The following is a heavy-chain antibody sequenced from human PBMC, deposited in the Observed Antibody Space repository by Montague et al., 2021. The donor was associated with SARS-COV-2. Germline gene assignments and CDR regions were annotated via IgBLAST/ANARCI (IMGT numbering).Heavy chain of an antibody. CDR1: GGSISSYY. D-gene: IGHD6-19*01. CDR3: ARQSGRLWGIAVAGAFDY. CDR2: IYYSGST. V-gene: IGHV4-59*08. Sequence: SETLSLTCTVSGGSISSYYWSWIRQPPGKGLEWIGYIYYSGSTNYNPSLKSRVTISVDTSKNQFSLKLNSVTAAGTAVYYCARQSGRLWGIAVAGAFDYWGQGTLVTVSS. J-gene: IGHJ4*02.